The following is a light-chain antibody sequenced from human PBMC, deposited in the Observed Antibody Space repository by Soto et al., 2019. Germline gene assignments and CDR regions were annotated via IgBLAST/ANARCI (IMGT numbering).Light chain of an antibody. CDR2: AAS. J-gene: IGKJ1*01. V-gene: IGKV1-17*01. Sequence: DIPMTQSPSSLSASVGDRVTITCRASQGISNDLGWYQQRHGKAPKRLIYAASSLQIGDPSRFSCSGSGTDFTLTISSLQPEDFATYYCLQHNSYPWTFGQGTKVEIK. CDR1: QGISND. CDR3: LQHNSYPWT.